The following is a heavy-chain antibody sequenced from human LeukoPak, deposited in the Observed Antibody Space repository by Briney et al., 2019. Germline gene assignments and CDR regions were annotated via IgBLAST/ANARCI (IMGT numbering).Heavy chain of an antibody. CDR1: AYSFTDHY. J-gene: IGHJ3*02. CDR2: ISPNTGGT. D-gene: IGHD6-25*01. CDR3: AREVGSGTFDI. V-gene: IGHV1-2*02. Sequence: ASVKVSCKASAYSFTDHYVHWVRQAPGEGLEWMGWISPNTGGTIYAQKFQGRVTMTRDTSIITAYMELSKLRFDDTAFYYCAREVGSGTFDIWGQGTMVTVSS.